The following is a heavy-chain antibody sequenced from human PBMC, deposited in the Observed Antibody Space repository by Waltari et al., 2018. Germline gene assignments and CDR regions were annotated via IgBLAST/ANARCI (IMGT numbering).Heavy chain of an antibody. CDR1: GYTFTGYY. J-gene: IGHJ6*02. Sequence: QVQLVQSGAEVKKPGASVKVSCKASGYTFTGYYMHWVRQAPGQGLEWMGRINPNSGGTNYAQKLQGRVTMTRDTSISTAYMELSRLRSDDTAVYYCARVQQLVEYYGMDVWGQGTTVTVSS. CDR2: INPNSGGT. V-gene: IGHV1-2*06. CDR3: ARVQQLVEYYGMDV. D-gene: IGHD6-6*01.